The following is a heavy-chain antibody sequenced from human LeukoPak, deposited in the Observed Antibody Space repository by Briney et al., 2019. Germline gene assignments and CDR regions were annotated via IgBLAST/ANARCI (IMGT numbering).Heavy chain of an antibody. CDR3: ARGVVPAAIDYYYYYMDV. V-gene: IGHV1-8*01. CDR2: MNPNSGNT. D-gene: IGHD2-2*01. J-gene: IGHJ6*03. Sequence: ASVKVSCKASGYTFTSYDINWVRQVTGQGLGWMGWMNPNSGNTGYAQKFQGRVTMTRNTSISTAYMELSSLRSEDTAVYYCARGVVPAAIDYYYYYMDVWGKGTTVTVSS. CDR1: GYTFTSYD.